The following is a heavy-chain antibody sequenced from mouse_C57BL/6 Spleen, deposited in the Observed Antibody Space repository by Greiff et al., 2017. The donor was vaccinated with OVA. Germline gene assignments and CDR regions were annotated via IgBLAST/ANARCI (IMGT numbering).Heavy chain of an antibody. V-gene: IGHV1-55*01. D-gene: IGHD3-2*02. CDR1: GYTFTSYW. J-gene: IGHJ2*01. Sequence: VQLQQPGAELVKPGASVKMSCKASGYTFTSYWITWVKQRPGQGLEWIGDIYPGSGSTNYNEKFKSKATLTVDTSASTASMQLSSLTSEDSAVYYCARGGSSGPYYFDYWGQGTTLTVSS. CDR2: IYPGSGST. CDR3: ARGGSSGPYYFDY.